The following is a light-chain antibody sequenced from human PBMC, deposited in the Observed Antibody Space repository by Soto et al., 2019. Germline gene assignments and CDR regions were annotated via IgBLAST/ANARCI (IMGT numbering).Light chain of an antibody. V-gene: IGKV1-5*03. CDR1: QTISSW. CDR2: KAS. Sequence: DIQMTQSPSTLSGSVGDRVTITCRASQTISSWLAWYQQKPGKAPKLLIYKASTLKSGVPSRFSGSGSGTEFTLTISSLQPEDFATYYCQQASSFPPTFGQGIRLEI. J-gene: IGKJ5*01. CDR3: QQASSFPPT.